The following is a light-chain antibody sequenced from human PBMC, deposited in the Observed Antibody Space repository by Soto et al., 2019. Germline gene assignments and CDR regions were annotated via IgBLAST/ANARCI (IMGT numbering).Light chain of an antibody. CDR2: DAS. CDR3: QHYKMYSPWT. J-gene: IGKJ1*01. Sequence: DIQMTQSPSTLSASVGDRVTITCRASQSIRNWLAWYQQKPGKVPKLLIYDASSLASGVPSRFSGSGSGTELPLTIGRLKPDDFATYYCQHYKMYSPWTFGQGTKGDIK. CDR1: QSIRNW. V-gene: IGKV1-5*01.